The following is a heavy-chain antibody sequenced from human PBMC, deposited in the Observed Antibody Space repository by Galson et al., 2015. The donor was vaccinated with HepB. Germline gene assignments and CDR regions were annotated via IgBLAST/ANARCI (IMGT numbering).Heavy chain of an antibody. CDR1: GFTFSSYA. D-gene: IGHD1-20*01. V-gene: IGHV3-30*04. CDR2: ISYDGSNK. J-gene: IGHJ4*02. Sequence: SLRLSCAASGFTFSSYAMHWVRQAPGKGLEWVAVISYDGSNKYYADSVKGRFTISRDNSKNTLYLQMNSLRAEDTAVYYRARDRHNWNVNQLDYWGQGTLVTVSS. CDR3: ARDRHNWNVNQLDY.